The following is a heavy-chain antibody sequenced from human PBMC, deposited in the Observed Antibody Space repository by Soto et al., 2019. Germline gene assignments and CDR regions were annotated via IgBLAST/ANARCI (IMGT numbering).Heavy chain of an antibody. CDR1: VSSISSYY. V-gene: IGHV4-59*01. CDR2: IYYDGTT. D-gene: IGHD3-22*01. CDR3: ARVMNYFDSNGYYLNDYFQH. Sequence: PSETLSRTCSVSVSSISSYYWSWIRQPPGKGLEWIGYIYYDGTTIYNPSLKSRVTLSVDTPKNQVSLKLSSVTAADTAVYYCARVMNYFDSNGYYLNDYFQHWGQGTLVTVSS. J-gene: IGHJ1*01.